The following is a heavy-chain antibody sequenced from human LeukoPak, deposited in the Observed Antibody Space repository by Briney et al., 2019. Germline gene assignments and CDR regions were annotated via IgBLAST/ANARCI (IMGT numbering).Heavy chain of an antibody. J-gene: IGHJ2*01. D-gene: IGHD1-14*01. Sequence: GESLKISCKGSGYIFSNYWIGWVRQMPGRGLDWMGRIDPSASQTNYNPSFRGHVTISVDKSISSVYLQWSSLQASDTAIYYCARRNRDKAISLDLWGRGTVVTVSS. CDR1: GYIFSNYW. CDR3: ARRNRDKAISLDL. CDR2: IDPSASQT. V-gene: IGHV5-10-1*01.